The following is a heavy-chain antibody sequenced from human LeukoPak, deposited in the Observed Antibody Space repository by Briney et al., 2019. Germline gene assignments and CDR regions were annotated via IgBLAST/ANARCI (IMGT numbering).Heavy chain of an antibody. Sequence: GGSLRLSCAASGFTFDDYGMSWVRQGPGKGLEWVSAINRNGDSTGYADSVKGRFTISRDNAKNSLYLQMNTLRAEDAALYYCAKGPRGTPIAGTPEYFQHWGQGTLVIVSS. CDR3: AKGPRGTPIAGTPEYFQH. J-gene: IGHJ1*01. D-gene: IGHD6-13*01. CDR2: INRNGDST. CDR1: GFTFDDYG. V-gene: IGHV3-20*04.